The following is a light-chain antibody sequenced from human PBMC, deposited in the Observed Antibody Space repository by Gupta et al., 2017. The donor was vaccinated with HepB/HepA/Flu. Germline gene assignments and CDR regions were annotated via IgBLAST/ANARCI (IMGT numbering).Light chain of an antibody. CDR3: NSDTSNGIVI. J-gene: IGLJ2*01. CDR2: DVS. V-gene: IGLV2-14*03. CDR1: SSDVGGYNY. Sequence: SALTQPASVSGSPGQSIPISCTGTSSDVGGYNYVSWYQQHPGKAPKLMIYDVSRRPAGVATCFSASKSGNTASLTISVPKEEDGAVYYGNSDTSNGIVIFGGGTKLTVL.